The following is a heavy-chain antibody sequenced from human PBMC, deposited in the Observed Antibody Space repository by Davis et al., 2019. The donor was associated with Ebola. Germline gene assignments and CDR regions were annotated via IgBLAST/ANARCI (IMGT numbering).Heavy chain of an antibody. V-gene: IGHV1-69*13. CDR3: AREMGAMGSYYYYGMDV. CDR1: GGTFSSYA. D-gene: IGHD1-26*01. J-gene: IGHJ6*04. CDR2: IIPIFGTA. Sequence: SVKVSCKASGGTFSSYAISWVRQAPGQGLEWMGGIIPIFGTANYAQKFQGRVTITADESTSTAYMELSSLRSEDTAVYYCAREMGAMGSYYYYGMDVWGKGTTVTVSS.